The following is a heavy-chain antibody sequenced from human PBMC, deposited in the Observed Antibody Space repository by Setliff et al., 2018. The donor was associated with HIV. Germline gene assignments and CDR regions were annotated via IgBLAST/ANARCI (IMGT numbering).Heavy chain of an antibody. V-gene: IGHV1-8*02. D-gene: IGHD6-19*01. J-gene: IGHJ4*02. Sequence: ASVKVSCKASGDTFTTYDINWVRQATGQGLEWMGWMNPNSGNTGYAQKFQGRITMTRNTSISTAYMELSSLGSEDTAVYYCARVIGYFSGWYLKYWGQGTPVTASS. CDR2: MNPNSGNT. CDR3: ARVIGYFSGWYLKY. CDR1: GDTFTTYD.